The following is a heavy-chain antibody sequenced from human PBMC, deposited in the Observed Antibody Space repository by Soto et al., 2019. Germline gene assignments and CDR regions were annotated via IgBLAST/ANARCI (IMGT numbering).Heavy chain of an antibody. CDR1: GYTFTDYW. Sequence: GESLKISCKGSGYTFTDYWIGWVRQLPGKGLEWVGIIYPGDSDTRYSPSFQGQVTISADKSISTAYLQWSSLKASDTAMYYCERQNFRDWLSVWGQGTLVTVSS. CDR2: IYPGDSDT. CDR3: ERQNFRDWLSV. D-gene: IGHD3-9*01. J-gene: IGHJ4*02. V-gene: IGHV5-51*01.